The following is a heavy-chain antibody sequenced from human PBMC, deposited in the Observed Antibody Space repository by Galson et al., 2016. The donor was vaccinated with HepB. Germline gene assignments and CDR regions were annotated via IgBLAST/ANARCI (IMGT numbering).Heavy chain of an antibody. Sequence: SLRLSCAASGFTFSSYAMHWVRQAPGKGLEWVAVISYDGSNKYFAASVKGRLTISRDNSKNTLYLQMNSLRAEDTAVYYCAKDALFYGSGNYVHYWGQGTLVTVSS. D-gene: IGHD3-10*01. CDR3: AKDALFYGSGNYVHY. CDR2: ISYDGSNK. J-gene: IGHJ4*02. CDR1: GFTFSSYA. V-gene: IGHV3-30*04.